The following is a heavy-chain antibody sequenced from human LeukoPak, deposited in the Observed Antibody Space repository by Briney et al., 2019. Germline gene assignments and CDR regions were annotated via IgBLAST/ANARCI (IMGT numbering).Heavy chain of an antibody. CDR2: IYYSGST. CDR1: GGSISSYY. Sequence: PSETLSLTCTVSGGSISSYYWSWIRQPPGKGLEWIGYIYYSGSTNYNPSLKSRVTISVDTSKNRFSLKLSSVTAADTAVYYCARDIAAAGTGDYWGQGTLITVSS. J-gene: IGHJ4*02. D-gene: IGHD6-13*01. CDR3: ARDIAAAGTGDY. V-gene: IGHV4-59*01.